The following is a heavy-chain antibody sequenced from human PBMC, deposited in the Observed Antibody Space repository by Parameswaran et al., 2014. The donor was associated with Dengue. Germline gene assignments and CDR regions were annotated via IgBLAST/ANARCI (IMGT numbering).Heavy chain of an antibody. Sequence: RWIRQPPGRDWSGLGISITWEHQLQPSLKSRVTISVDTSKNQFSLKLSSVTAADTAVYYCARGWVPAAIRNWFDPWGQGTLVTVSS. V-gene: IGHV4-59*01. D-gene: IGHD2-2*01. J-gene: IGHJ5*02. CDR2: SITWEH. CDR3: ARGWVPAAIRNWFDP.